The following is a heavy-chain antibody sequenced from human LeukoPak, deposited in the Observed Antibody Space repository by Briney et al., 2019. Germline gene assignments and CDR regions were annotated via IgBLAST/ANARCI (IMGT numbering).Heavy chain of an antibody. CDR2: INPNSGGT. J-gene: IGHJ5*02. V-gene: IGHV1-2*02. CDR3: AMVRGVINWFDP. D-gene: IGHD3-10*01. CDR1: VYTFTGYY. Sequence: ASVKVSCKASVYTFTGYYMHWVRQAPGQGLEWMGWINPNSGGTNYAQKFQGRVTMTRDTSISTAYMELSRLRSDDTAVYYCAMVRGVINWFDPWGQGTLVTVSS.